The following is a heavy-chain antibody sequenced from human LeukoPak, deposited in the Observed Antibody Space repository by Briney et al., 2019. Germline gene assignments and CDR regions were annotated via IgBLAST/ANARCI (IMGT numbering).Heavy chain of an antibody. CDR2: ISSSSSYI. CDR1: GFTFSSYS. Sequence: PGGSLRLSCAASGFTFSSYSMNWVRQAPEKGLEWVSSISSSSSYIYYADSVKGRFTISRDNAKNSLYLQMNSLRAEDTAVYYCARDPIGWWGSSSYFDYWGQGTLVTVSS. J-gene: IGHJ4*02. CDR3: ARDPIGWWGSSSYFDY. V-gene: IGHV3-21*01. D-gene: IGHD6-6*01.